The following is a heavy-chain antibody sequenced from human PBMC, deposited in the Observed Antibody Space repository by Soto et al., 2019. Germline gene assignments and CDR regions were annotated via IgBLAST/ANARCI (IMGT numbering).Heavy chain of an antibody. CDR3: ARSPGAALLDV. CDR1: GDGVSCTSAT. CDR2: TYYRSEWYD. J-gene: IGHJ6*02. D-gene: IGHD6-6*01. Sequence: TLTDPFALSGDGVSCTSATWHWIQQSPSRGLEWLGRTYYRSEWYDDYALFVRRRVTINPDTSKNQFSLHLNSVTPEDTAVYYCARSPGAALLDVWGQGTTVTVSS. V-gene: IGHV6-1*01.